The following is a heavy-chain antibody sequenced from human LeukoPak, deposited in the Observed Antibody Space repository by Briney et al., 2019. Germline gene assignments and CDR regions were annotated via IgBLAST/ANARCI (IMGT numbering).Heavy chain of an antibody. CDR1: GFTFSDYY. D-gene: IGHD1-26*01. J-gene: IGHJ3*02. CDR3: ARGGSYLSAFDI. Sequence: GGSLRLSCAASGFTFSDYYMSWIRQAPGKGLEWVSIIYSGGSTFYADSVKGRFTISRDNSKNTLYLQMNSLRAEDTAVYYCARGGSYLSAFDIWGQGTMVTVSS. CDR2: IYSGGST. V-gene: IGHV3-53*01.